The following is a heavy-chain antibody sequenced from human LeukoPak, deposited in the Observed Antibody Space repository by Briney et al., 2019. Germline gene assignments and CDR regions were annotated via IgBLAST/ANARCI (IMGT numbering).Heavy chain of an antibody. Sequence: GGSLRLSCAASGFTFSSYGMHWVRQAPGKGLEWVSGISGGVGSTFYADSVKGRFTISRDNSKNTLYLQMNNLRAEDTAVYYCAKSYSGSYLYYFDYWGQGALVTVSS. CDR2: ISGGVGST. CDR1: GFTFSSYG. V-gene: IGHV3-23*01. J-gene: IGHJ4*02. CDR3: AKSYSGSYLYYFDY. D-gene: IGHD1-26*01.